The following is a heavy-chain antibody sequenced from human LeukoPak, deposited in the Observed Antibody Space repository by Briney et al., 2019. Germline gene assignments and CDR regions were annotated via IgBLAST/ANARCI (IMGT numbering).Heavy chain of an antibody. V-gene: IGHV3-23*01. J-gene: IGHJ6*03. CDR2: ISGSGGST. D-gene: IGHD6-13*01. Sequence: GGSLRLSCAASGFTFSSYAMSWARQAPGKGLEWVSAISGSGGSTYYADSVKGRFTISRDNSKNTLYLQMNSLRAEDTAVYYCAKDGIAAAGLDYYMDVWGKGTTVTVSS. CDR3: AKDGIAAAGLDYYMDV. CDR1: GFTFSSYA.